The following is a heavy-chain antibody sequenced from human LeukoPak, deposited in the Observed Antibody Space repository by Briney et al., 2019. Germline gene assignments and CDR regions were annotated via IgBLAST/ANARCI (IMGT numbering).Heavy chain of an antibody. V-gene: IGHV4-34*01. CDR1: GGSFSGYY. Sequence: PSETLSLTCAVYGGSFSGYYWSWIRQPPGKGLEWIGEINHSGSTNYNPSLKSRVTISADTSKNQFSLKLSSVTAADMAVYYCARVPHYYYYGMDVWGQGATVTVSS. CDR3: ARVPHYYYYGMDV. CDR2: INHSGST. J-gene: IGHJ6*02.